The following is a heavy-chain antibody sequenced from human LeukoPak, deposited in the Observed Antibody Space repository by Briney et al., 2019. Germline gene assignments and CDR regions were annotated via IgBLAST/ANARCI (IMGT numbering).Heavy chain of an antibody. CDR2: IYYSGST. CDR3: ARGPRRITIFGVVKGYYFDY. D-gene: IGHD3-3*01. Sequence: ASETLSLTCTVSGYSISSSSYYWGWIRQPPGKGLEWIGSIYYSGSTYYNPSLKSRVTISVDTSKNQFSLKLSSVTAADTAVYYCARGPRRITIFGVVKGYYFDYWGQGTLVTVSS. CDR1: GYSISSSSYY. J-gene: IGHJ4*02. V-gene: IGHV4-39*07.